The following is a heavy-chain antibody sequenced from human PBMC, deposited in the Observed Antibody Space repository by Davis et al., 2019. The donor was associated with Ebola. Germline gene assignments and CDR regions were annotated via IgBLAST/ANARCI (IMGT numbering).Heavy chain of an antibody. Sequence: PSETLSLTCAVSGYSISSGYYWGWIRQPPGKGLEWIGTSHYSGSTSYNPSLKSRVIISGDTSKNQFSLKLSSVTAADTAVYYCARQGRKGLRSPADYYYMDVWGKGTTVTVSS. CDR1: GYSISSGYY. J-gene: IGHJ6*03. CDR3: ARQGRKGLRSPADYYYMDV. CDR2: SHYSGST. V-gene: IGHV4-38-2*01. D-gene: IGHD4-17*01.